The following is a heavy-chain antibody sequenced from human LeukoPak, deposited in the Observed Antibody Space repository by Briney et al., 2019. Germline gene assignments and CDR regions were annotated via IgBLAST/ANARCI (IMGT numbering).Heavy chain of an antibody. CDR1: GFTFSSYG. D-gene: IGHD6-19*01. V-gene: IGHV3-30*02. CDR3: AKRLGESSGWYYLDS. CDR2: ISHDGNKK. Sequence: GGSLRLSCAASGFTFSSYGMHWVRQAPGKGLEWVAFISHDGNKKYYADSVKGRFTVSRDNSKSTLNLQMNSLRVEDTAMYYCAKRLGESSGWYYLDSWGQGTLVTVSS. J-gene: IGHJ4*02.